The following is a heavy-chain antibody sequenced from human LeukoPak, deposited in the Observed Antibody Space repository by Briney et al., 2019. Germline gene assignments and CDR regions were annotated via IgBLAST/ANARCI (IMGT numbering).Heavy chain of an antibody. J-gene: IGHJ4*02. V-gene: IGHV3-48*01. D-gene: IGHD5-24*01. CDR3: ARDYKYAFDN. CDR1: GFTFSDYS. CDR2: IGIDSGNT. Sequence: GGSLRLSCAASGFTFSDYSMNWVRQAPGKGREWISYIGIDSGNTNYADSVKGRFTISGDKAKNSLYLQMNSLRVEDTAVYYCARDYKYAFDNWGQGTLVTVSS.